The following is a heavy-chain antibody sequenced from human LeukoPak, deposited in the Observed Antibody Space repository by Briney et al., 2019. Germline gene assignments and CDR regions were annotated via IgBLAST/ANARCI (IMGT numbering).Heavy chain of an antibody. CDR3: ARNFGGGDSSGPYY. J-gene: IGHJ4*02. Sequence: GSLRLSCAASGFTFSSYSMNWVRQAPGKGLEWVSSISSSSSYIYYADSVKGRFTISRDNAKNSLYLQMNSLRAEDTAVYYCARNFGGGDSSGPYYWGQGTLVTVSS. CDR1: GFTFSSYS. V-gene: IGHV3-21*01. CDR2: ISSSSSYI. D-gene: IGHD3-22*01.